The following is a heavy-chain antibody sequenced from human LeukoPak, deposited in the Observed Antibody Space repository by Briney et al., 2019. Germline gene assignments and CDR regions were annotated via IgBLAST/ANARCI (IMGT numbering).Heavy chain of an antibody. Sequence: GGSLRLSCAASEFTFSSYWMSWVRQAPGKGLEWVASIKQDGSEKYYVDSVKGRVTISRDNAKNSLYLQMNILRAEDTAVYYCARVFGAGYSDYWGQGTLVTVSS. CDR1: EFTFSSYW. V-gene: IGHV3-7*01. D-gene: IGHD4/OR15-4a*01. J-gene: IGHJ4*02. CDR3: ARVFGAGYSDY. CDR2: IKQDGSEK.